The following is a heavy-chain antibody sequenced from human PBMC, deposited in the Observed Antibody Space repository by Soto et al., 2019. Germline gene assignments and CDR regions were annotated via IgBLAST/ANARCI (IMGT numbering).Heavy chain of an antibody. J-gene: IGHJ3*02. CDR1: GGSFSGYY. CDR2: INHSGST. V-gene: IGHV4-34*01. CDR3: ARGSHYDILTGSPLPLLSDI. Sequence: SETLSLTCAVYGGSFSGYYWSWIRQPPGKGLEWIGEINHSGSTNYNPSLKSRVTISVDTSKNQFSLKLSSVTAADTAVYYCARGSHYDILTGSPLPLLSDIWGQGTMVTVSS. D-gene: IGHD3-9*01.